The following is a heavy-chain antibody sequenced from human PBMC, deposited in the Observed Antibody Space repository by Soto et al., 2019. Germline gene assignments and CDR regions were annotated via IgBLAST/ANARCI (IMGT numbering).Heavy chain of an antibody. CDR2: IYYSGST. CDR3: ARAGEVYYFDY. CDR1: GGSISSYY. Sequence: SETLSLTCTVSGGSISSYYWSWIRQPPGKGLEWIGYIYYSGSTNYNPSLKSRVTISVDTSKNQFSLKLSSVTAADTAVYYCARAGEVYYFDYWGQGTLVTVSS. D-gene: IGHD2-21*01. J-gene: IGHJ4*02. V-gene: IGHV4-59*01.